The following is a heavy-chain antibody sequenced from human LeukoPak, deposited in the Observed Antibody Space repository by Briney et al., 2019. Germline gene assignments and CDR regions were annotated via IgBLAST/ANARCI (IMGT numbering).Heavy chain of an antibody. CDR1: GFFFSSYG. J-gene: IGHJ4*02. CDR3: ARAHYNWNEPPFDS. Sequence: GRSLRLFRAASGFFFSSYGMHWVPLAPGKGLEWVALIWYDGSNKYYADSVKGRFTISRDNSKNTLSLQMNSLRAQDTAVYYCARAHYNWNEPPFDSWGQGTLVTVS. D-gene: IGHD1-20*01. CDR2: IWYDGSNK. V-gene: IGHV3-33*08.